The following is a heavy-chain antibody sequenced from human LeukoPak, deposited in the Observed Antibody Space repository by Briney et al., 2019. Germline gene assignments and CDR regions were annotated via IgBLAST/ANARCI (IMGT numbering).Heavy chain of an antibody. D-gene: IGHD2-2*01. V-gene: IGHV4-39*01. J-gene: IGHJ4*02. CDR3: AGQTSYCSSTSCYGHFDY. CDR2: ISYSGST. Sequence: PSETLSLTCSVSGGSISSSNYYWGWIRQPPGKGLEWIESISYSGSTYYNPSLKSRVTISVDTSKNQFSLKLNSVTAADTAVYYCAGQTSYCSSTSCYGHFDYWGQGTLVTISS. CDR1: GGSISSSNYY.